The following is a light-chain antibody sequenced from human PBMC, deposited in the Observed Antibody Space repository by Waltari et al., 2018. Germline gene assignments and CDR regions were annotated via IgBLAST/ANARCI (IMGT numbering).Light chain of an antibody. CDR3: CSYAGSSTYV. J-gene: IGLJ1*01. CDR1: SSDVGSYNL. V-gene: IGLV2-23*01. Sequence: QSALTQPASVSGSPGQSITISCTGTSSDVGSYNLVSWYQQHPGKAPKLMIYEGNKRPSGVSNRVSGSKSGNPDSLTISGLQAEDEADYYCCSYAGSSTYVFGTGTKVTVL. CDR2: EGN.